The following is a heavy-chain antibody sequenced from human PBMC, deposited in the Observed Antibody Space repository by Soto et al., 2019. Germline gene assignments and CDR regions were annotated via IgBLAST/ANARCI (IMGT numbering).Heavy chain of an antibody. CDR1: GGSISSYY. CDR2: IYYSGST. CDR3: ARHGSDFWSGYRLFDY. D-gene: IGHD3-3*01. J-gene: IGHJ4*02. Sequence: SETLSLTCTVSGGSISSYYWSWIRRPPGKGLEWIGYIYYSGSTNYNPSLKSRVTISVDTSKNQFSLKLSSVTAADTAVYYCARHGSDFWSGYRLFDYWCQGTLVTVSS. V-gene: IGHV4-59*08.